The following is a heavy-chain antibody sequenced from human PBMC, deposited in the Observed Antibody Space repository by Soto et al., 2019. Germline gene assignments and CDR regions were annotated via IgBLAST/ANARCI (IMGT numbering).Heavy chain of an antibody. J-gene: IGHJ3*02. CDR1: GFTFSSYA. Sequence: EVQLLESGGGLVQPGGSLRLSCAASGFTFSSYAMSWVRQAPGKGLEWVSAISGSGGSTYYADSVKGRFTISRDNSKNTLYLQMNSLRAEDTAVYYCAKDWGRRATMIVVAAFDIWGQGTMVTVSS. D-gene: IGHD3-22*01. V-gene: IGHV3-23*01. CDR3: AKDWGRRATMIVVAAFDI. CDR2: ISGSGGST.